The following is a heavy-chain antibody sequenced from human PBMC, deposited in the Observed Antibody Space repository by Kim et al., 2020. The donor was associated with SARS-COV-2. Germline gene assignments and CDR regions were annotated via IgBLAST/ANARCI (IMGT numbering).Heavy chain of an antibody. J-gene: IGHJ4*02. CDR3: AREEYIAVAGYFDY. CDR2: ISGSGGST. Sequence: GGSLRLSCAASGFTFSSYAMSWVRQAPGEGLEWVSAISGSGGSTYYADSVKGRFTISRDNSKNTLYLQMNSLRAEDTAVYYCAREEYIAVAGYFDYWGQGTLVTVSS. CDR1: GFTFSSYA. V-gene: IGHV3-23*01. D-gene: IGHD6-19*01.